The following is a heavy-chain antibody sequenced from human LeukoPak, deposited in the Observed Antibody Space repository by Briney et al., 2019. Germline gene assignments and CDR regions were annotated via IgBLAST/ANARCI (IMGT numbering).Heavy chain of an antibody. V-gene: IGHV4-34*01. CDR1: GGSFSGYY. CDR3: ARDRSGSGWYISDAFDI. J-gene: IGHJ3*02. D-gene: IGHD6-19*01. Sequence: SETLSLTCAVYGGSFSGYYWSWIRQPPGKGLEWIGEINHSGSTNYNPSLKSRVTISVDTSKNQFSLKLSSVTAADTAVYYCARDRSGSGWYISDAFDIWGQGTMVTVSS. CDR2: INHSGST.